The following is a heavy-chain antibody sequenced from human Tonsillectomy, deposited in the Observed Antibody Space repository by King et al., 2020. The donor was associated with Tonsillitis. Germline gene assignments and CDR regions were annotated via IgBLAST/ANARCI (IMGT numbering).Heavy chain of an antibody. CDR2: IDYSGATKYHTGTT. Sequence: VQLQESGPGLVKPSETLSLTCTVSGGSSNSYFWTWIRQPPGKGLEWIGYIDYSGATKYHTGTTTYNPSLKSRVTISGHTSKNQFSLKLKSVTAADTAVDYCATNSSNRYYFDHWGQGTLVSVSS. CDR1: GGSSNSYF. J-gene: IGHJ4*02. CDR3: ATNSSNRYYFDH. D-gene: IGHD6-19*01. V-gene: IGHV4-59*12.